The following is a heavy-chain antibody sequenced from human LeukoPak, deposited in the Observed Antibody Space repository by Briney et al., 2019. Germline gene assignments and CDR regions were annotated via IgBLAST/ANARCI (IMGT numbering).Heavy chain of an antibody. V-gene: IGHV1-8*01. D-gene: IGHD6-13*01. Sequence: ASVKVSCKASGYTFTSYDINWVRQATGQGLEWMGWMNPNSGNTGYAQKFQGRVTMTRNTSLRTAYMELSSLRSEDTAVYYCARHPRFDSSSWYPWFDPWGQGTLVTVSS. CDR1: GYTFTSYD. CDR3: ARHPRFDSSSWYPWFDP. J-gene: IGHJ5*02. CDR2: MNPNSGNT.